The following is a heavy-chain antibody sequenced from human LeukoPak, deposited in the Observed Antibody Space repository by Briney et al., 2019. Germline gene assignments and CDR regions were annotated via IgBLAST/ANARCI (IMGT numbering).Heavy chain of an antibody. CDR3: ARLLNNDNSGDPDTFDM. Sequence: PSETLSLTCIVSGGSISSYYWSWIRQPPGKGLEWIGYISYSGSTRYNPSFQSRVTISMEMSKTHFSLKLTSVTAADTAVYYCARLLNNDNSGDPDTFDMWGPGTMVTVSS. J-gene: IGHJ3*02. D-gene: IGHD3-22*01. CDR1: GGSISSYY. CDR2: ISYSGST. V-gene: IGHV4-59*08.